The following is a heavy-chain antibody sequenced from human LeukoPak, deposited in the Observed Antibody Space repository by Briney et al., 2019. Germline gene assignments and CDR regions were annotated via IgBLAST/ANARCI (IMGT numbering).Heavy chain of an antibody. D-gene: IGHD6-19*01. J-gene: IGHJ5*02. V-gene: IGHV4-59*01. CDR3: GRGPLYSSGFNWFDP. Sequence: ETLSLTCTVSGVSISSFSWSWIRQSPEKGLEWIGYLFQTGSTDYNPSLESRVTISVDTSKNQFSLGLTFVTAADTAVYYCGRGPLYSSGFNWFDPWGQGTLVTVSS. CDR2: LFQTGST. CDR1: GVSISSFS.